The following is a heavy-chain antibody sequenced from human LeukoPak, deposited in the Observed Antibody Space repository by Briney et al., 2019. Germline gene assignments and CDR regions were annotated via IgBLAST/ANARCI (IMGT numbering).Heavy chain of an antibody. CDR3: TTALGGY. CDR2: ISYDGSNE. V-gene: IGHV3-30*04. J-gene: IGHJ4*02. CDR1: GFTFSSYV. Sequence: GRSLRLSCAASGFTFSSYVMHWVRQAPGKGLEWVAIISYDGSNEYYADSVKGRFTISRDNSKNTLYLQMNSLKTEDTAVYYCTTALGGYWGQGTLVTVSS. D-gene: IGHD3-16*01.